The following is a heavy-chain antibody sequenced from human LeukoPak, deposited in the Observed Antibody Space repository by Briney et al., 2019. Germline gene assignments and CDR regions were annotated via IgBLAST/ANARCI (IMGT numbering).Heavy chain of an antibody. D-gene: IGHD5-18*01. CDR1: GGSISSGDYY. J-gene: IGHJ3*02. CDR3: ARDRVIQRASDI. Sequence: SETLSLTCTVSGGSISSGDYYWSWIRQPPGKGLEWIGYIYYSGSTYYNPSLKSRVTISVDTSKNQFSLKLSSVTAADTAVYYCARDRVIQRASDIWGQGTMVTVSS. CDR2: IYYSGST. V-gene: IGHV4-30-4*01.